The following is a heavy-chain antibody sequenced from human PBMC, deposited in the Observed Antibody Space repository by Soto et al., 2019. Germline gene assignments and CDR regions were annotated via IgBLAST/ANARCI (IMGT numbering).Heavy chain of an antibody. CDR3: ARDRQYYDFWSGYTGDYYYYGMDV. CDR1: GFTFSSYG. J-gene: IGHJ6*02. Sequence: GGSLRLSCAASGFTFSSYGMHWVRQAPGKGLEWVAVIWYDGSNKYYADSVKGRFTISRDNSKNTLYLQMNSLRAEDTAVYYCARDRQYYDFWSGYTGDYYYYGMDVWGQGTTVTVSS. V-gene: IGHV3-33*01. D-gene: IGHD3-3*01. CDR2: IWYDGSNK.